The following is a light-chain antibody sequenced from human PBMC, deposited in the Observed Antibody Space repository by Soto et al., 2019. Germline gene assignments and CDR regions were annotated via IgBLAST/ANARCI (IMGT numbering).Light chain of an antibody. J-gene: IGKJ1*01. V-gene: IGKV3-20*01. CDR1: QSVSSSY. CDR2: GAS. CDR3: QQYGSSPPWT. Sequence: EIVLTQSPGILSLSPGERATLSCRASQSVSSSYLAWYQHNPGQAPRLLIYGASSRATGIPDRFSGSGSGTDFTLTISRLEPEDFAVYYCQQYGSSPPWTLGQGTKVEIK.